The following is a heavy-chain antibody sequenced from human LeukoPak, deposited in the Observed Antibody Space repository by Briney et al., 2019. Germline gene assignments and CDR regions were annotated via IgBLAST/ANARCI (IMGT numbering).Heavy chain of an antibody. V-gene: IGHV1-46*01. CDR3: ARDSNEWNWFDP. D-gene: IGHD2-8*01. CDR1: GYTFTSYY. CDR2: INPSGGRT. J-gene: IGHJ5*02. Sequence: ASVKDSCKASGYTFTSYYMHWVRQAPGQGLEWMGIINPSGGRTSYAQKFQGRVTMTRDTSTSTVYMELSSLRSEDTAVYYCARDSNEWNWFDPWGQGTLVTVSS.